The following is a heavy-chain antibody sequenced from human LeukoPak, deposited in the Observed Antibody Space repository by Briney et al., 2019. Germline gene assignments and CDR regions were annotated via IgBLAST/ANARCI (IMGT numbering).Heavy chain of an antibody. V-gene: IGHV3-23*01. Sequence: GGSLRLSCAASGFTFSSYWMSWVRQAPGKGLEWVSAISGSGGSTYYADSVKGRFTISRDNSKNTLYLQMNSLRAEDTAVYYCAKTAGSPYYYDSSGYYFDYWGQGTLVTVSS. CDR3: AKTAGSPYYYDSSGYYFDY. CDR1: GFTFSSYW. CDR2: ISGSGGST. J-gene: IGHJ4*02. D-gene: IGHD3-22*01.